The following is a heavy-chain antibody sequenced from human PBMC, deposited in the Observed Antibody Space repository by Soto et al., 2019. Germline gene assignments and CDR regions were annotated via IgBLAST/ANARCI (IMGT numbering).Heavy chain of an antibody. CDR1: GFTFSSYG. J-gene: IGHJ4*02. CDR2: IWYDGSRE. Sequence: QVQLVESGGGVVQPGRSLRLSCAGSGFTFSSYGMHWVRQAPGKGLEWVAVIWYDGSREFYTDSVKGRFTISGENSKNTLFLQMDSLRVDDTAVYYCARDQLDRLKPRETRYFDCWGQVTLVTFSS. CDR3: ARDQLDRLKPRETRYFDC. D-gene: IGHD3-3*01. V-gene: IGHV3-33*01.